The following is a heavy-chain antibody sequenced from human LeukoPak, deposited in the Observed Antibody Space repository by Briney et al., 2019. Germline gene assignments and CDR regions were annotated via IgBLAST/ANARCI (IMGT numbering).Heavy chain of an antibody. CDR1: RFTFSNYA. V-gene: IGHV3-23*01. CDR3: AKSRDPEGGAYFNLDY. CDR2: ISGSGDTS. J-gene: IGHJ4*02. Sequence: GGSLSLSCAASRFTFSNYAMSWVRQAPGKGLEWVSAISGSGDTSDYADSVKGRFTISRDNSKNTLYLQMSSLRDDDTAVYSCAKSRDPEGGAYFNLDYWGQGTLVTVSS. D-gene: IGHD1-26*01.